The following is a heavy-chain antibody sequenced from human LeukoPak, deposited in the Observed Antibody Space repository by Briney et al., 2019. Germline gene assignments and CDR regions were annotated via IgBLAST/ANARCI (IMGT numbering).Heavy chain of an antibody. CDR1: GFTFSSHW. Sequence: PGGSLRLSCEASGFTFSSHWMSWVRQAPGKGLEWVAIIKQDGSEKDYVDSVTGRFTISRDNAKNSLYLQMNSLRDEDTAVHYCARDTSAWRYGMDVWGQGTTVTVSS. CDR3: ARDTSAWRYGMDV. D-gene: IGHD6-19*01. CDR2: IKQDGSEK. V-gene: IGHV3-7*01. J-gene: IGHJ6*02.